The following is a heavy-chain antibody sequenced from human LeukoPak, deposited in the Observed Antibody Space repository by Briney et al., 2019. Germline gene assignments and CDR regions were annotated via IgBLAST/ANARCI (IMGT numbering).Heavy chain of an antibody. V-gene: IGHV3-48*03. D-gene: IGHD5/OR15-5a*01. CDR2: ISSSGSTI. CDR1: GFTFSSYE. Sequence: GGSLRLSCAASGFTFSSYEMNWVRQAPGKGLEWVSYISSSGSTIFYTDSVKGRFTISRDNSKDTLYLQMNSLRAEDTAVYYCAKWVHSWPSVLWSWGQGTLVTVSS. CDR3: AKWVHSWPSVLWS. J-gene: IGHJ5*02.